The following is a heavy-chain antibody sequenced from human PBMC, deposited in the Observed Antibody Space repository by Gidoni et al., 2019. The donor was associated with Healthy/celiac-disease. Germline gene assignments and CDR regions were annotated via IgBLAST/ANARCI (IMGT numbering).Heavy chain of an antibody. V-gene: IGHV1-3*01. CDR2: INAGNGNT. J-gene: IGHJ6*02. Sequence: QVQLVQSGAEVKKPGASVQVSCKASGYTFTSYAMHWVRQAPGQRLEWMGWINAGNGNTKYSQKFQGRVTITRDTSASTAYMELSSLRSEDTAVYYCASSFNTYYDFWSGYSDGMDVWGQGTTVTVSS. CDR1: GYTFTSYA. D-gene: IGHD3-3*01. CDR3: ASSFNTYYDFWSGYSDGMDV.